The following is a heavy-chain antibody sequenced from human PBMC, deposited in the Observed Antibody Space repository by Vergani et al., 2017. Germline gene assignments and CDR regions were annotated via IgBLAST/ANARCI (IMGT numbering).Heavy chain of an antibody. Sequence: QVQLQESGPGLVKPSETLSLTCTVSGGSLSSYYWSWIRQPPGKGLEWIGYIYYSGSTNYNPSLKSRVTISVDTSKNQFSLKLSSVTAADTAGYYCAGGGGFGWFDPWGQGTLVTVSS. V-gene: IGHV4-59*01. CDR3: AGGGGFGWFDP. CDR2: IYYSGST. D-gene: IGHD3-10*01. CDR1: GGSLSSYY. J-gene: IGHJ5*02.